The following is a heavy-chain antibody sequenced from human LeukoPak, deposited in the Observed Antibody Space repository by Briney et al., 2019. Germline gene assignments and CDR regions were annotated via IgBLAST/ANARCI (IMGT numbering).Heavy chain of an antibody. V-gene: IGHV4-34*01. D-gene: IGHD1-26*01. J-gene: IGHJ4*02. CDR1: GGSFSGYY. CDR2: INHSGST. Sequence: SETLSLTCAVYGGSFSGYYWSWIRQPPGKGLEWIGEINHSGSTNYNPSLKSRVTISVDTSKNQFSLKLSSVTAADTAVYYCARRLDDAGSYHPRTLDYWGQGTLVTVSS. CDR3: ARRLDDAGSYHPRTLDY.